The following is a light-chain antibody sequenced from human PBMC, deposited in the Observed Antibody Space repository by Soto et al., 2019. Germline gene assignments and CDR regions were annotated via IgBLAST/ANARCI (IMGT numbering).Light chain of an antibody. V-gene: IGKV1-5*01. CDR3: QQYNGYPLT. CDR1: QTLRTW. Sequence: DIQMTQSPSTLSASVGDRVTITCRASQTLRTWLAWYQQKPGKAAKLLIYDVSILQSGVPSRFRGSGSGTEFTLTISSLQPDDFATYYCQQYNGYPLTFGGGTKVEFK. CDR2: DVS. J-gene: IGKJ4*01.